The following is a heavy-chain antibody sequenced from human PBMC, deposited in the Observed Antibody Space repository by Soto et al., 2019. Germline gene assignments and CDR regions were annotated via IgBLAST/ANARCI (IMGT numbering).Heavy chain of an antibody. V-gene: IGHV4-59*12. CDR2: IFYSGSA. J-gene: IGHJ4*02. Sequence: SETLSLTCTVSGASMNNYYGSWIRQPPGKGLEYIGYIFYSGSADYNPSLRSRVTMSVDTSNNQFSLKLRSVTAADTAVYYCARSGHSFGGVIWGQGILVTVSS. CDR3: ARSGHSFGGVI. D-gene: IGHD3-16*01. CDR1: GASMNNYY.